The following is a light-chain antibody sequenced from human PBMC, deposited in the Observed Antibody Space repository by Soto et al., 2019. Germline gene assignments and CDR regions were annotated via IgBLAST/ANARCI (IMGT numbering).Light chain of an antibody. CDR1: HSVSSSY. CDR2: DAS. J-gene: IGKJ5*01. CDR3: QQYGSSIT. V-gene: IGKV3-20*01. Sequence: EIFLTQSPGTLSWSRGEIASLSFMASHSVSSSYLAWYQQKPGQAPRLLIYDASSRATGIPDRFSGSGSGTDFTLTISRLEPEDFAVFYCQQYGSSITFGQGTRLEI.